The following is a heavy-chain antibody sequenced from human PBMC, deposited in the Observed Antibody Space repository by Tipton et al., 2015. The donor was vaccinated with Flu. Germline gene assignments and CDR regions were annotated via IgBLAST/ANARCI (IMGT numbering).Heavy chain of an antibody. CDR3: AKDTPEMATIDSIAFDI. V-gene: IGHV3-9*01. Sequence: SLRLSCAASGFTFDVYAMHWVRQAPGKGLEWVSGISWNRGSIGYADSVKGRFTISRDNAKNSLYLQMNSLRAEDTALYYCAKDTPEMATIDSIAFDIWGRRTRVTDSA. J-gene: IGHJ3*02. D-gene: IGHD5-24*01. CDR2: ISWNRGSI. CDR1: GFTFDVYA.